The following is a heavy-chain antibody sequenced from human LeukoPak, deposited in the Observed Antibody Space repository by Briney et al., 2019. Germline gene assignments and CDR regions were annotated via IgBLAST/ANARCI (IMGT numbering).Heavy chain of an antibody. Sequence: GASVKVSCKASGYTFTNHGISWVRQAPGQGLGWMGWISAYNGDTMYAQNLQGRVTMTTDTSTTTAYMELRSLRSDDTAMYYCARDPSNSSGYHAHFDSWGQGTLVTVSS. CDR1: GYTFTNHG. CDR2: ISAYNGDT. J-gene: IGHJ4*02. V-gene: IGHV1-18*01. D-gene: IGHD3-22*01. CDR3: ARDPSNSSGYHAHFDS.